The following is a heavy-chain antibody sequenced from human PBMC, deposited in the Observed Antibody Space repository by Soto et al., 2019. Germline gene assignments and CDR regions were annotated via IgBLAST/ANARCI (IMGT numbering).Heavy chain of an antibody. Sequence: EVQLVESGGGLVQPGRSLRLSCAASGFTFDDYAMHWVRQAPGKGLEWVSGISWNSGSIGYADSVKGRFTISRDNAKNSLYLQMNSLRAEDTALYYSAKDRRGGSYYYYMDVWGKGTTVTVSS. D-gene: IGHD3-16*01. CDR3: AKDRRGGSYYYYMDV. CDR1: GFTFDDYA. CDR2: ISWNSGSI. V-gene: IGHV3-9*01. J-gene: IGHJ6*03.